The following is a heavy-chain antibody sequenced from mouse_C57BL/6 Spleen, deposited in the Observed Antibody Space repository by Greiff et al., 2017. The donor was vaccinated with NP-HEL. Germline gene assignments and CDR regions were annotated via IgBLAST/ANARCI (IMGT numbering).Heavy chain of an antibody. V-gene: IGHV1-4*01. Sequence: VQLQQSGAELARPGASVKMSCKASGYTFTSYTMHWVKQRPGQGLEWIGYINPSSGYTKYNQKFKDKATLTAENSSSTAYMQLSSLTSEDSAVYYCAGDYGSMGMNYWGQGTSVTVSS. D-gene: IGHD1-1*01. CDR1: GYTFTSYT. CDR2: INPSSGYT. CDR3: AGDYGSMGMNY. J-gene: IGHJ4*01.